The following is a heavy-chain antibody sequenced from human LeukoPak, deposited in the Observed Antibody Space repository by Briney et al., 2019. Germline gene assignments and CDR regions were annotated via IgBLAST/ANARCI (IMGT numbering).Heavy chain of an antibody. D-gene: IGHD3-10*01. V-gene: IGHV1-8*01. J-gene: IGHJ5*02. Sequence: ASVKVSCKASGYTFTSYDINWVRQATGQGLEWMGWINPNSGNTGYAQKFQGRVTMTRNSSITTAYMELSSLRSEDTAVYYCARGPSRDYGSGSSWFDPWGQGTLVTVSS. CDR2: INPNSGNT. CDR3: ARGPSRDYGSGSSWFDP. CDR1: GYTFTSYD.